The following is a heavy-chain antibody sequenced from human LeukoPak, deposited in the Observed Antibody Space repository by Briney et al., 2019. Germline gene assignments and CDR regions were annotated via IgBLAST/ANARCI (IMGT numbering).Heavy chain of an antibody. CDR2: IWYDGTNK. Sequence: PGRSLRLSCAASEFTFSTYGIHWVRQAPGKGLEWVAVIWYDGTNKYYADSVKGRFAISRDNSKNTVFLQMTSLRAEDTAVYYCARSDCSSSSCYFLSYYAMDVWGRGTAVTVSS. CDR1: EFTFSTYG. CDR3: ARSDCSSSSCYFLSYYAMDV. J-gene: IGHJ6*02. D-gene: IGHD2-2*01. V-gene: IGHV3-33*01.